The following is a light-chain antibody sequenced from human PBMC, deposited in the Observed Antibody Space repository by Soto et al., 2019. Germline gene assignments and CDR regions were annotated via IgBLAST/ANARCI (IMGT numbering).Light chain of an antibody. Sequence: QSALTQPASVSGSPGQSITIYCTGTSSDVGRYKYVSWYQQHPGKVPKLMIYEVSSRPSGISSRFSGSKSGNTASLTISGLQAEDEADYYCSSYTSSSTRVFGGGTKLTVL. V-gene: IGLV2-14*01. CDR1: SSDVGRYKY. CDR2: EVS. CDR3: SSYTSSSTRV. J-gene: IGLJ3*02.